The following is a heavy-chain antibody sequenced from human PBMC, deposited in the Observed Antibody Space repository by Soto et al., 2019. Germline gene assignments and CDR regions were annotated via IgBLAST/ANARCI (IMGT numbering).Heavy chain of an antibody. V-gene: IGHV3-33*01. CDR1: GFTFSSYG. Sequence: QVQLVESGGGVVQPGRSLRLSCAASGFTFSSYGMHWVRQAPGKGLEWVAVIWYDGSNKYYADSVEGRFTISRDNSKNTLYLQMNSVLAEDMAVYYCARDRFVVDTAMVTYDYWGQGTLVTVSS. D-gene: IGHD5-18*01. J-gene: IGHJ4*02. CDR2: IWYDGSNK. CDR3: ARDRFVVDTAMVTYDY.